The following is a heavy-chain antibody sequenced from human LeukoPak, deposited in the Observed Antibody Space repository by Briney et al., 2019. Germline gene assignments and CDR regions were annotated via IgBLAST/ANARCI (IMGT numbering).Heavy chain of an antibody. J-gene: IGHJ4*02. V-gene: IGHV4-30-2*01. CDR2: IYHSGST. CDR1: GGSISSGGYS. CDR3: ARVGSSGYRDEYYFDY. D-gene: IGHD3-22*01. Sequence: SETLSLTCAVSGGSISSGGYSWSWIRQPPGKGLEWIGYIYHSGSTYYNPSLKSRVTISVDRSKNQFSLKLSSVTAADTAVYYCARVGSSGYRDEYYFDYWGQGTLVTVSS.